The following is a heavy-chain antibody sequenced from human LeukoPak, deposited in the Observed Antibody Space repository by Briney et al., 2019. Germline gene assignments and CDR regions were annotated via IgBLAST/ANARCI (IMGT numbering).Heavy chain of an antibody. D-gene: IGHD6-19*01. CDR1: GFTFSTSA. Sequence: GGSLRLSCAASGFTFSTSAMSWVRQAPGKGLEWVSAISGGGGSTNYADSVKGRFTMSRDNAKNSLYLQMNSLRAEDTAVYHCARYSIGWSIDYWGQGSLVTVSS. V-gene: IGHV3-23*01. CDR3: ARYSIGWSIDY. CDR2: ISGGGGST. J-gene: IGHJ4*02.